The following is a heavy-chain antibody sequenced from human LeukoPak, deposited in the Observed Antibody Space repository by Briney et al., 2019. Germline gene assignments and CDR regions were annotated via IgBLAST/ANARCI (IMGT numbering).Heavy chain of an antibody. CDR2: IDPSDSYT. J-gene: IGHJ3*02. CDR1: GYRFTSYW. V-gene: IGHV5-10-1*01. Sequence: GESLKISCKGSGYRFTSYWISWVRQMPGKGLEWMGRIDPSDSYTNYSPSFQGHVTISADKSISSAYLQWSSLKASDTAMYYCARRALPPAYCGGDCFDAFDIWGQGTMVTVSS. CDR3: ARRALPPAYCGGDCFDAFDI. D-gene: IGHD2-21*02.